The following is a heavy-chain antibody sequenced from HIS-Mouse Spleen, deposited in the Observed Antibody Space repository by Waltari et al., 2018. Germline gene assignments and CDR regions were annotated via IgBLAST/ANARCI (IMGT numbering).Heavy chain of an antibody. CDR3: ARGMYSSSWLSPADDAFDI. D-gene: IGHD6-6*01. J-gene: IGHJ3*02. V-gene: IGHV3-30-3*01. Sequence: VQLVESGGGGVQPGRSMGLSCADSGFPFRSSAMHWSRQAPGKGLGWVAVISYDGSNKYYAASVKGRFTISRDNSKNTLYLQMNSLRAEDTAVYYCARGMYSSSWLSPADDAFDIWGQGTMVTVSS. CDR2: ISYDGSNK. CDR1: GFPFRSSA.